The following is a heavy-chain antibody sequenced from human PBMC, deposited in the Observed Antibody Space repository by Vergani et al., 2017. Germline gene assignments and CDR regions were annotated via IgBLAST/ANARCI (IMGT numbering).Heavy chain of an antibody. J-gene: IGHJ4*02. CDR2: ISGSAGST. D-gene: IGHD6-19*01. CDR3: AKVQQWLLRSFDY. Sequence: EVQLLESGGGLVQPGGSLRLSCAASGFTFSSYAMSWVRQAPGKGLEWVSAISGSAGSTYYADSVKGRFTISRDNSKNTLYLQMNSLRAEDTAVYYCAKVQQWLLRSFDYWGQGTLVTVSS. V-gene: IGHV3-23*01. CDR1: GFTFSSYA.